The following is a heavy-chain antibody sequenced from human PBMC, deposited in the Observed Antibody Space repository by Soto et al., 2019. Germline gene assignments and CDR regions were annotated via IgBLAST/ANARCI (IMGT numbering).Heavy chain of an antibody. V-gene: IGHV3-23*01. CDR1: GFTFSNFA. Sequence: GGSLRLSCAASGFTFSNFAMGWVRQAPGKGLEWVSSISVSGGTTYYAESVKDRFTVSRDNSKNTLSLQMNSLRAEDTAVYYCAKDVDFHFWGQGILVTVSS. CDR3: AKDVDFHF. CDR2: ISVSGGTT. J-gene: IGHJ4*02.